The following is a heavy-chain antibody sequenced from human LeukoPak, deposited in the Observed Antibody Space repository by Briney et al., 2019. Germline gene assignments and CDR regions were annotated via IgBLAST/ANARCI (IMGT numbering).Heavy chain of an antibody. Sequence: SETLSLTCTVCGDSIRNFYWNWIRQSPGKGLEWIGYIYQSGNTNYNPSLKSRLTMSIDTSKNQFSLNLNSVTAADTAVYYCARATYGSGSYHVVNFDYWGPGTLVTVSS. V-gene: IGHV4-59*01. D-gene: IGHD3-10*01. CDR1: GDSIRNFY. CDR3: ARATYGSGSYHVVNFDY. J-gene: IGHJ4*02. CDR2: IYQSGNT.